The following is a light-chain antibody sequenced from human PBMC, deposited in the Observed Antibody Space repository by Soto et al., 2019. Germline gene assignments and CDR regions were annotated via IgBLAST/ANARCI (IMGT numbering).Light chain of an antibody. CDR3: AARDDSLSGIYV. V-gene: IGLV1-47*01. CDR2: RNN. Sequence: QSVLTQPPSASGTPGQRVTISCSGSSSNIGSNYVYWYQQLPGTAPKLLIYRNNQRPSGVPDRFSGSKSGTSASLAISGLRSEDEADYYCAARDDSLSGIYVFGTGTKVTVL. CDR1: SSNIGSNY. J-gene: IGLJ1*01.